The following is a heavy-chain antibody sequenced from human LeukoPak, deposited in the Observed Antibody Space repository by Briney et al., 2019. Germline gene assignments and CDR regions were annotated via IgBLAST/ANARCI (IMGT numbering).Heavy chain of an antibody. CDR2: ISYDGTNK. CDR3: AKEYEAYCGGDCYSHFDY. J-gene: IGHJ4*02. V-gene: IGHV3-30*18. CDR1: GFTFSSYV. D-gene: IGHD2-21*02. Sequence: PGRSLRLSCAASGFTFSSYVMHWVRQAPGKGLEWVAAISYDGTNKNYADSVEGRFTISRDNSKNTLYLQMNSLRAEDTAVYYCAKEYEAYCGGDCYSHFDYWGQGTLVTVSS.